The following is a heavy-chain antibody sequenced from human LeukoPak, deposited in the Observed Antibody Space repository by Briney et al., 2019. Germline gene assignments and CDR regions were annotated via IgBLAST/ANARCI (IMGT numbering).Heavy chain of an antibody. D-gene: IGHD5-12*01. CDR2: ITSDGSDT. CDR3: ARALKYNSGYDWGGDY. CDR1: GFSFREYW. J-gene: IGHJ4*02. V-gene: IGHV3-74*01. Sequence: GGSLRLSCSASGFSFREYWLQWFRQAPGKGLVWISRITSDGSDTNYADSVKGRFTISRDNAKNTLYLQMNSLRAEDTAVYYCARALKYNSGYDWGGDYWGQGTLVTVSS.